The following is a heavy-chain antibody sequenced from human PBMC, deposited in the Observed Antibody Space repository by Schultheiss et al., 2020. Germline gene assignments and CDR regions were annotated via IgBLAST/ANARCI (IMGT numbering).Heavy chain of an antibody. D-gene: IGHD3-22*01. CDR2: ISGSGGST. J-gene: IGHJ4*02. CDR1: GFTFSSYA. Sequence: GGSLRLSCAASGFTFSSYAMSWVRQAPGKGLEWVSAISGSGGSTYYADSVKGRFTISRDNAKNSLYLQMNSLRAEDTAVYYCARGITYYYDSSGYHYYWGQGTLVTVSS. CDR3: ARGITYYYDSSGYHYY. V-gene: IGHV3-23*01.